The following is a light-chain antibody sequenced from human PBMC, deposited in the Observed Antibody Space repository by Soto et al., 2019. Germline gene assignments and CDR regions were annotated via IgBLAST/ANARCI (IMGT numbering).Light chain of an antibody. Sequence: EIVLTQSPATLSSFPGDRVPLSCRASQYINTRLAWYQHRPGQAPRLLIYQTSIRAAGIPARFSASGTGTDFTLTITRLEPEDFAVYYCQQYGGSPITFGLGTRLEIK. CDR1: QYINTR. CDR2: QTS. V-gene: IGKV3-20*01. J-gene: IGKJ5*01. CDR3: QQYGGSPIT.